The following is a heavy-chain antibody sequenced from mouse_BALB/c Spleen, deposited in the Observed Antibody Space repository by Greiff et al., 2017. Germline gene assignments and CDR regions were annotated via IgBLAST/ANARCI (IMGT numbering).Heavy chain of an antibody. D-gene: IGHD3-1*01. Sequence: EVQLVESGGGLVKPGGSLKLSCAASGFTFSSYTMSWVRQTPEKRLEWVAPISSGGSNTYYPDSVKGRFTISRDNAKNTLYLQMSSLKSEDTAMYYCATARATGFAYWGQGTLVTVSA. CDR3: ATARATGFAY. CDR1: GFTFSSYT. J-gene: IGHJ3*01. V-gene: IGHV5-6-4*01. CDR2: ISSGGSNT.